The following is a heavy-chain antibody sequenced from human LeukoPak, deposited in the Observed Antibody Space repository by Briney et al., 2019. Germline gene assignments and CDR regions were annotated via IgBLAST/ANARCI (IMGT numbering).Heavy chain of an antibody. V-gene: IGHV3-23*01. J-gene: IGHJ4*02. Sequence: PGGSLRLSCAASGFTFSSYAMSWVRQAPGKGLEWVSAISGSGGSTYYADSVKGRFTIYRDNSKNTLYLQMNSLRAEDTAVYYCAKNHRYCSGGSCYSIDYWGQGTLVTVSS. CDR1: GFTFSSYA. CDR3: AKNHRYCSGGSCYSIDY. CDR2: ISGSGGST. D-gene: IGHD2-15*01.